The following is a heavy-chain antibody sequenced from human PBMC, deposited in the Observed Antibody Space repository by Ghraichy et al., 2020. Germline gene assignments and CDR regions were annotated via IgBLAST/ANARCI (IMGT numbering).Heavy chain of an antibody. CDR1: GFTFSSYW. V-gene: IGHV3-7*01. J-gene: IGHJ6*02. Sequence: GALRLSCAASGFTFSSYWMSWVRQAPGKGLEWVANIKQDGSEKYYVDSVKGRFTISRDNAKNSLYLQMNSLRAEDTAVYYCARIDSSGYYYYYYGMDVWGQGTTVTVSS. CDR2: IKQDGSEK. D-gene: IGHD3-22*01. CDR3: ARIDSSGYYYYYYGMDV.